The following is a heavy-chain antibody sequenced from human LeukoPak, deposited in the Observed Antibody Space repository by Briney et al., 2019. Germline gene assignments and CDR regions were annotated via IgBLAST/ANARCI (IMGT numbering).Heavy chain of an antibody. CDR1: GFTFNTHG. CDR2: ISSSGETT. D-gene: IGHD6-19*01. V-gene: IGHV3-23*01. J-gene: IGHJ4*02. CDR3: AKARGGWFLHY. Sequence: PGGSLRLSCAASGFTFNTHGMNWVRQTPGKGLEWVSAISSSGETTKYADSVKGRFTISRDNSKNKLYLQANSLRAEGTAVYYGAKARGGWFLHYWGQGTLVTVSS.